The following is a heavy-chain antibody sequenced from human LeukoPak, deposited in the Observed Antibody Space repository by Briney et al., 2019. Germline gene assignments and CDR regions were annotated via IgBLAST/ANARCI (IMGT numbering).Heavy chain of an antibody. V-gene: IGHV4-34*01. D-gene: IGHD3-10*01. J-gene: IGHJ5*02. CDR2: INHSGST. CDR1: XGSFSXYY. CDR3: ASSSGSYSSKHNWFDP. Sequence: SETLSXTXXXXXGSFSXYYWSWIRQPPGKGLEWIGEINHSGSTNYNPSLKSRVTISVDTSKNQFSLKLSSVTAADTAVYYCASSSGSYSSKHNWFDPWGQGTLVTVSS.